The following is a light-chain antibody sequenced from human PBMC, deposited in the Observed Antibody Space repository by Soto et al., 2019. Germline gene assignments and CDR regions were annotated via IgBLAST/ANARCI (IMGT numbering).Light chain of an antibody. V-gene: IGKV3-11*01. J-gene: IGKJ2*01. CDR3: QHRNRWLRT. CDR2: ETS. Sequence: EIVLTQSPATLSLSPGERATLSCRASQSVSNYLAWYQQKPGQAPRLLMYETSKRATGIPARFSGSGSGTDVTLTISSLEPEDFAVYYCQHRNRWLRTFGQGTRLEIK. CDR1: QSVSNY.